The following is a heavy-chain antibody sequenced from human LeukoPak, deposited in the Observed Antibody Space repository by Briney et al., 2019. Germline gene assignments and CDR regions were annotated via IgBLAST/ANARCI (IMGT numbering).Heavy chain of an antibody. CDR3: ARDGYIYGSLDY. CDR1: GYTFISYG. V-gene: IGHV1-18*04. CDR2: ISVYNGKT. J-gene: IGHJ4*02. D-gene: IGHD5-18*01. Sequence: ASVKVSCKASGYTFISYGITWVRQAPGQGLEWMGWISVYNGKTNYAQKLQGRITMTTDTSTSTAYMELRSLTSDDTAVYFCARDGYIYGSLDYWGQGTLVTVSS.